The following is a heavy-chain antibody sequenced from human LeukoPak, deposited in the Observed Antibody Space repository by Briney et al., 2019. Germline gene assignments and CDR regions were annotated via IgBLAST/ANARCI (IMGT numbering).Heavy chain of an antibody. CDR2: VVPYNGDI. CDR1: GCSFTAYY. D-gene: IGHD1-14*01. J-gene: IGHJ4*02. CDR3: SRGGPHHGFDS. Sequence: ASVRVSCKTSGCSFTAYYIHWVRQAPGQGLEWMGWVVPYNGDIRNGQRFQGGVAMTRDTFISTAYMELNSLTYDGTAVYYCSRGGPHHGFDSWGQGTLVTVSA. V-gene: IGHV1-2*02.